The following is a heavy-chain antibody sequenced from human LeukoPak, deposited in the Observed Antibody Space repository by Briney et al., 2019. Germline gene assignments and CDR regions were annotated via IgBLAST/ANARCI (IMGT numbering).Heavy chain of an antibody. D-gene: IGHD2-15*01. V-gene: IGHV3-74*01. CDR3: ARDFYCSGGSCYYGMDV. CDR2: INSDGSST. CDR1: GFTFSSYW. Sequence: GGSLRLSCAASGFTFSSYWMHWVRQAPGKGLVWVSRINSDGSSTSYANSVKGRFTISRDNAKNTLYLQMNSLRAEDTAVYYCARDFYCSGGSCYYGMDVWGQGTTVTVSS. J-gene: IGHJ6*02.